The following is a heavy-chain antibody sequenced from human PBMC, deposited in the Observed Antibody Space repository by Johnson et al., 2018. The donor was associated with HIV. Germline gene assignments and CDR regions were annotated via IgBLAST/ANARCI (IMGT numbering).Heavy chain of an antibody. CDR3: EGGGNKAFDI. CDR1: GFTFSDYY. D-gene: IGHD3-16*01. J-gene: IGHJ3*02. CDR2: MPSTGITV. Sequence: QVQLVESGGGLVQPGGSLRLSCAASGFTFSDYYMSWIRQAPGKGLEWVSYMPSTGITVYYAASVKGRFTISRDNAKNSLYLQMNSLRAEDTAVYYCEGGGNKAFDIWGQGTMVTVSS. V-gene: IGHV3-11*04.